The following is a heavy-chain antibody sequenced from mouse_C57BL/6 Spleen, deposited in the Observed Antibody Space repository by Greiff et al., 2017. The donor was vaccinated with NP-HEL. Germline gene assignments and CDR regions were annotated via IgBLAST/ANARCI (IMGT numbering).Heavy chain of an antibody. CDR2: IDPSDSYT. CDR1: GYTFTSYW. CDR3: ARPLITTVVATDWYFYV. J-gene: IGHJ1*03. Sequence: VQLQQPGAELVKPGASVKLSCKASGYTFTSYWMQWVKQRPGQGLEWIGEIDPSDSYTNYNQKFKGKATLTVDTSSSTAYMQLSSLTSEDSAVYYCARPLITTVVATDWYFYVWGTGTTVTVSS. D-gene: IGHD1-1*01. V-gene: IGHV1-50*01.